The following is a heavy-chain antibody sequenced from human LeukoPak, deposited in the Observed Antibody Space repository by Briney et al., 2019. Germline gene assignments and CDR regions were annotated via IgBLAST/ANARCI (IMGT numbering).Heavy chain of an antibody. CDR3: ARVDPDSSSTLEVFDY. CDR1: GGSITSGGYF. Sequence: SETLSLTCTVSGGSITSGGYFWGWIRQPPGKGLEWIGSIYYSGSTNYNPSLKSRATISVDTSKNQFSLKLSSVTAADTAVYYCARVDPDSSSTLEVFDYWGQGTLVTVSS. V-gene: IGHV4-39*07. J-gene: IGHJ4*02. D-gene: IGHD6-6*01. CDR2: IYYSGST.